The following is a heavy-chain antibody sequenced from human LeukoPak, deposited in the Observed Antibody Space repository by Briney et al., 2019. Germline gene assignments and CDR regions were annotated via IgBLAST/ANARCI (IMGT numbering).Heavy chain of an antibody. CDR1: GYTFTSYG. J-gene: IGHJ4*02. CDR3: ARVDDYNRVPTSDY. D-gene: IGHD5-24*01. CDR2: ISAYNGNT. Sequence: ASVKVSCKASGYTFTSYGISWVRQAPGRGLEWMGWISAYNGNTKYAQKVQGRVTMTTDTSTSTAYMELRSLRSDDTAVYYCARVDDYNRVPTSDYWGQGTLVTVSS. V-gene: IGHV1-18*01.